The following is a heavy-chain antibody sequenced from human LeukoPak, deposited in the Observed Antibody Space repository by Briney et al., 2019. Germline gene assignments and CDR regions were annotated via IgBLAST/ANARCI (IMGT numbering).Heavy chain of an antibody. CDR3: ARPAGRGMRLNGIDP. Sequence: PSETLSLTCTVSGGSISSGSYYWGWIRQPPGKGLEWIGSIYHSGSTYYNPSLKSRVTISVDTSKNQFSLKLSSVTAADTAVYYCARPAGRGMRLNGIDPWGQGTLVTVSS. D-gene: IGHD2-8*01. CDR2: IYHSGST. CDR1: GGSISSGSYY. V-gene: IGHV4-39*07. J-gene: IGHJ5*02.